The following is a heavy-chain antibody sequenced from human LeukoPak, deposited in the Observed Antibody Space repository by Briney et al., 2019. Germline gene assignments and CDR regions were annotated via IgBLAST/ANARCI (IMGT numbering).Heavy chain of an antibody. Sequence: ASVKVSCKASGYIFTGYYMHWVRQAPGQGLEWMGRINPNSGGTNYAQKFQGRVTMTRDTSISTAYMELSRLRSDDTAVYYCARTAGGNSHFDYWGQGTLVTVSS. J-gene: IGHJ4*02. CDR1: GYIFTGYY. D-gene: IGHD4-23*01. CDR2: INPNSGGT. V-gene: IGHV1-2*06. CDR3: ARTAGGNSHFDY.